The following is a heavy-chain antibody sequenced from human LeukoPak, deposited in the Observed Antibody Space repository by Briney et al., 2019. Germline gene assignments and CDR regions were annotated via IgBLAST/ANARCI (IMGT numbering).Heavy chain of an antibody. J-gene: IGHJ4*02. Sequence: GVSLRLSCAASGFTVSSNYMSWVRQSPGKGLEWVSVIYSGGSTYYADSVKGRFTISRDKSKNTLYLQMNSLRAEDTAVYYCARGLPGDILTAPQTYYFDYWGQGTLVTVSS. D-gene: IGHD3-9*01. V-gene: IGHV3-53*01. CDR3: ARGLPGDILTAPQTYYFDY. CDR1: GFTVSSNY. CDR2: IYSGGST.